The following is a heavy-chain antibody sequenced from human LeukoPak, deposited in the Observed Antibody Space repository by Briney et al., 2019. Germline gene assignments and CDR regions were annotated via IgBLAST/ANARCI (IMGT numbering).Heavy chain of an antibody. Sequence: PSETLSLTYTVSGGSISSYYWSWIRQPPGKRLEWIGYIYYSGSTNYNPSLKSRVTISVDTSKNQFSLKLSSVTAADTAVYYCARELYSSGWSDYWGQGTLVTVSS. V-gene: IGHV4-59*12. CDR1: GGSISSYY. CDR2: IYYSGST. J-gene: IGHJ4*02. CDR3: ARELYSSGWSDY. D-gene: IGHD6-19*01.